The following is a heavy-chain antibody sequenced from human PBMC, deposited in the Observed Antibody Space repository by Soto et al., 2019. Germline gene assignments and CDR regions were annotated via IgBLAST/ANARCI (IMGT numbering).Heavy chain of an antibody. CDR3: ASRIGESYYFDY. D-gene: IGHD3-10*01. CDR1: GGTFSSYT. CDR2: IIPILGIA. J-gene: IGHJ4*02. Sequence: ASVKVSCKASGGTFSSYTISWVRQAPGQGLEWMGRIIPILGIANYAQKFQGRVTITADKSTSTAYMELSSLRSEDTAVYYCASRIGESYYFDYWGQGTLVTVSS. V-gene: IGHV1-69*02.